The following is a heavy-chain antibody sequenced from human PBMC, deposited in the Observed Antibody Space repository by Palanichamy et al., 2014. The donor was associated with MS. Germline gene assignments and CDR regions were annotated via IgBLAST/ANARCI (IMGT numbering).Heavy chain of an antibody. CDR2: INSDGSTT. J-gene: IGHJ4*02. CDR3: ARGFRDY. V-gene: IGHV3-74*01. Sequence: EVQLVESGELSSAWGSLRLSCAASGFTFNTYWMHWVRQAPGKGLVWVSRINSDGSTTSYADSVKGRFTVSRDNAKNTLYLQMNSLRAEDTAVYYCARGFRDYWGQGTLVTVSS. CDR1: GFTFNTYW. D-gene: IGHD3-10*01.